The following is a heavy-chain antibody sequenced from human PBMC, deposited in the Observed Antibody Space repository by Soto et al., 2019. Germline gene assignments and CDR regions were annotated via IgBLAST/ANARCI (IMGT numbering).Heavy chain of an antibody. Sequence: SETLSLTCAVYGGSFSGYYWSWIRQPPGKGLEWIGEINHSGSTNYNPSLKSRVTISVDTSKNQFSLKLSSVTAADTAVYYCARGNGYGSGSYYDYWGQGTLVTVSS. V-gene: IGHV4-34*01. CDR1: GGSFSGYY. CDR3: ARGNGYGSGSYYDY. J-gene: IGHJ4*02. D-gene: IGHD3-10*01. CDR2: INHSGST.